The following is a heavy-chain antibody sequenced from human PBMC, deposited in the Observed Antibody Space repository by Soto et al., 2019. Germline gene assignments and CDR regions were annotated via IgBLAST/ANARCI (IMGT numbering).Heavy chain of an antibody. CDR3: GGGERGYDLTYYYGMDV. D-gene: IGHD5-12*01. CDR1: GGSFSGYY. Sequence: SETLSLTCAVYGGSFSGYYWSWIRQPPGKGLEWIGEINHSGSTNYNPSLKSRVTISVDTSKNQFSLKLSSVTAADTAVDYWGGGERGYDLTYYYGMDVWGQGATVTVSS. J-gene: IGHJ6*02. V-gene: IGHV4-34*01. CDR2: INHSGST.